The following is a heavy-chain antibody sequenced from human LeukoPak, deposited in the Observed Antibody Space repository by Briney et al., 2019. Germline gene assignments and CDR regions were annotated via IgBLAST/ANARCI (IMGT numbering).Heavy chain of an antibody. V-gene: IGHV1-18*01. D-gene: IGHD3-3*01. Sequence: ASVKVSCKASGYTFTSYGISWVRQAPGQGLEWMGWISAYNGNTNYAQKLQGRVTMNTDTSTSTAYMELRSLRSDDTAVHYCASLGDFWSGYNPSDYYGMDVWGQGTTVTVSS. CDR3: ASLGDFWSGYNPSDYYGMDV. CDR2: ISAYNGNT. J-gene: IGHJ6*02. CDR1: GYTFTSYG.